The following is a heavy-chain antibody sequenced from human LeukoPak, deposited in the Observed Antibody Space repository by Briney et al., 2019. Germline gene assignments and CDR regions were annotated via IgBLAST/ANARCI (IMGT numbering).Heavy chain of an antibody. J-gene: IGHJ4*02. Sequence: PSETLSLTCTVSGGSISSGGYYWSWIRQHPGKGLEWIGYIYYSGSTYYNPSLKSRVTISVDTSKNQFSLKLSSVTAADMAVYYCARASGASSYYDSSGLRGYDYWGQGTLVTVSS. CDR1: GGSISSGGYY. V-gene: IGHV4-31*03. CDR3: ARASGASSYYDSSGLRGYDY. D-gene: IGHD3-22*01. CDR2: IYYSGST.